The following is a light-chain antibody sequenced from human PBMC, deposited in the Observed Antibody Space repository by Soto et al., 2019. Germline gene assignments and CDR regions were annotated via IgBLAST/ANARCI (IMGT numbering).Light chain of an antibody. Sequence: QSALTQPASVSGSPGQSITISCTGTSSDVGGYNYVSWYQQHPSKAPKFMIYDVSNRPSGVSNRFSGSKSDNTASLTISGLQAEDEADYYCSSYTTSNTRQIVFGTGTKLTVL. CDR3: SSYTTSNTRQIV. CDR2: DVS. J-gene: IGLJ1*01. V-gene: IGLV2-14*01. CDR1: SSDVGGYNY.